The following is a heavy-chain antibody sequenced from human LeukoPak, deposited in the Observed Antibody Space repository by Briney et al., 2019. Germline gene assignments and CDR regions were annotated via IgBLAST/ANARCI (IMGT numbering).Heavy chain of an antibody. D-gene: IGHD2-15*01. Sequence: GGSLRLSCAASGFTFSSYEMNWVRQAPGKGLEWVSYISSSGSTIYYADSVKGRFTISRDNAKNSLYLQMNSLKAEDTSVYYCARASRYCSGGSCYRNFDYWGQGTLVTVSS. CDR2: ISSSGSTI. V-gene: IGHV3-48*03. CDR1: GFTFSSYE. CDR3: ARASRYCSGGSCYRNFDY. J-gene: IGHJ4*02.